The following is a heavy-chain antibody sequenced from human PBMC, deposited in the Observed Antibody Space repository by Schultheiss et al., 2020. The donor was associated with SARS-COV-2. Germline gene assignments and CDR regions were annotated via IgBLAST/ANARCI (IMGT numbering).Heavy chain of an antibody. CDR1: GGSISTYY. J-gene: IGHJ4*02. D-gene: IGHD3-9*01. CDR2: IYYSGST. Sequence: SETLSLTCTVSGGSISTYYWGWIRQPPGKGLEWIGYIYYSGSTYYNPSLKSRVTISVDRSKNQFSLKLSSVTAADTAVYYCARETRHYDILTGYYSYFDYWGQGTLVTVSS. V-gene: IGHV4-59*12. CDR3: ARETRHYDILTGYYSYFDY.